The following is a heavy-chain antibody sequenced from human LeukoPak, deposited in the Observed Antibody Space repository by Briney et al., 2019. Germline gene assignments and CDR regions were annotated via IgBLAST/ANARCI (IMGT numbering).Heavy chain of an antibody. D-gene: IGHD3-3*01. Sequence: SETRSLTCAVYGGSFSGYYWSWIRQPPGKGLEWIGEINHSGSTNYNPSLKSRVTISVDTSKNQFSLKLSSVTAADTAVYYCARGLRITIFGVVIPTGNWFDPWGQGTLVTVSS. CDR2: INHSGST. J-gene: IGHJ5*02. CDR1: GGSFSGYY. V-gene: IGHV4-34*01. CDR3: ARGLRITIFGVVIPTGNWFDP.